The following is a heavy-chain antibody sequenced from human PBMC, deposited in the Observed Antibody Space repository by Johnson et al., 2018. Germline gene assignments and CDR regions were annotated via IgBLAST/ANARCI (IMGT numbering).Heavy chain of an antibody. CDR3: VRDKSRGRTFDF. V-gene: IGHV3-30-3*01. J-gene: IGHJ3*01. Sequence: QVQLVQSGGGVVQPGRSLRLSCAASGFTFSSYTMHWVRQAPGKGLEWVAVISYDGSQKYYADSVKGRFTISRDNSKNKLYLQLKSLRAEDTAVYYGVRDKSRGRTFDFWGQGTKVTVSS. CDR2: ISYDGSQK. D-gene: IGHD1-26*01. CDR1: GFTFSSYT.